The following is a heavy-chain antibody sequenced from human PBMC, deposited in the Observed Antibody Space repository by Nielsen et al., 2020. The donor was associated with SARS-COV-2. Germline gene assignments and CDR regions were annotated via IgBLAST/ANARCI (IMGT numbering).Heavy chain of an antibody. CDR1: GFTFSSYS. J-gene: IGHJ6*02. V-gene: IGHV3-7*02. CDR2: IKQDGSEK. Sequence: GESLKISCAASGFTFSSYSMSWVRQAPGKGLEWVANIKQDGSEKYYVDSVKGRFTISRDNAKNSLYLQMNSLRAEDTAGYYCARGDYNLNYRFYGLDVWGQGTTVTVSS. D-gene: IGHD4-11*01. CDR3: ARGDYNLNYRFYGLDV.